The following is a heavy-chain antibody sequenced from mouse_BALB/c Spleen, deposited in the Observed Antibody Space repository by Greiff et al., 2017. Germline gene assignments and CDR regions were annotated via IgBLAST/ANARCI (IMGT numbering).Heavy chain of an antibody. CDR3: ARSYYGSSYDYWYFDV. D-gene: IGHD1-1*01. J-gene: IGHJ1*01. CDR2: INPSSGYT. V-gene: IGHV1-4*01. Sequence: QVQLQQSGAELARPGASVKMSCKASGYTFTSYTMHWVKQRPGQGLEWIGYINPSSGYTNYNQKFKDKATLTADKSSSTAYMQLSSLTSEDSAVYYCARSYYGSSYDYWYFDVWGAGTTVTVSS. CDR1: GYTFTSYT.